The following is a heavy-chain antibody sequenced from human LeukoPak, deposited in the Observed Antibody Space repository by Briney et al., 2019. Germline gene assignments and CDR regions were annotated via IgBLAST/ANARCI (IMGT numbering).Heavy chain of an antibody. J-gene: IGHJ3*02. CDR1: GFTFSSYW. CDR3: ARLGGGHSSSWYDAFDI. V-gene: IGHV3-7*01. CDR2: IKQDGSEK. Sequence: GGSLRLSCAASGFTFSSYWMSWVRQAPGKGLEWVANIKQDGSEKYYVDSVKGRFTISRDNAKNSLYLQTNSLRAEDTAVYYCARLGGGHSSSWYDAFDIWGQGTMVTVSS. D-gene: IGHD6-13*01.